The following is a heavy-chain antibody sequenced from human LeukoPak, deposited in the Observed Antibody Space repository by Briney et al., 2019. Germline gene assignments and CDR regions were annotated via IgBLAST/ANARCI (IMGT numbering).Heavy chain of an antibody. J-gene: IGHJ4*02. D-gene: IGHD3-3*01. CDR3: ARHAYYDFWSGYLGGYFDY. CDR1: GGSISSSSYY. Sequence: SETLSLTCTGSGGSISSSSYYWGWIRQPPGKGLEWIGSIYYSGSTYYNPSLKSRVTISVDTSKNQFSLKLSSVTAADTAVYYCARHAYYDFWSGYLGGYFDYWGQGTLVTVSS. CDR2: IYYSGST. V-gene: IGHV4-39*01.